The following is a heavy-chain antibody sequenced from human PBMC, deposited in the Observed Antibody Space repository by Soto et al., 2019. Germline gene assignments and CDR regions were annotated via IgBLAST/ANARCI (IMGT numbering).Heavy chain of an antibody. CDR3: AKDKMEQWLVGGYYDY. V-gene: IGHV3-23*01. D-gene: IGHD6-19*01. J-gene: IGHJ4*02. Sequence: EVQLLESGGGLVQPGGSRRLSCAASGFTFSSHAMSWVRQAPGKGLEWVSSTIDSGGRSYHTDSVRGRFTISRDNSKNTMYLQMNSLRADDTAIYYCAKDKMEQWLVGGYYDYWGQGALVTVSS. CDR2: TIDSGGRS. CDR1: GFTFSSHA.